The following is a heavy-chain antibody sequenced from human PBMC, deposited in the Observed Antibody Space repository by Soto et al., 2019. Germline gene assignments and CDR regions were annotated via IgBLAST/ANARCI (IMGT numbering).Heavy chain of an antibody. CDR1: GFTFSSYS. CDR3: ARDRGQTVTPTAFDI. V-gene: IGHV3-21*01. D-gene: IGHD4-17*01. CDR2: ISSSSSYI. Sequence: EVQLVESGGGLVKPGGSLRLSCAASGFTFSSYSMNWVRQAPGKGLEWVSSISSSSSYIYYADSVKGRFTISRDNAKNSLYLQMNSLRAEDTAVYYCARDRGQTVTPTAFDIWGQGTMVTVSS. J-gene: IGHJ3*02.